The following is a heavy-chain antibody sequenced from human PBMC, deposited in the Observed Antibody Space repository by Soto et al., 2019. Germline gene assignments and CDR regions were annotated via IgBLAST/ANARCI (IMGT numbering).Heavy chain of an antibody. V-gene: IGHV4-31*03. D-gene: IGHD2-15*01. CDR1: GGSISSGGYY. CDR3: AREVVAATDYYYYGMDV. J-gene: IGHJ6*02. Sequence: QVQLQESGPGLVKPSQTLSLTCTVSGGSISSGGYYWSWIRQHPGKGLEWIGYTYYSGSTHYNPSLIGRVTISVDTSKNQFSLKLSSVTAADTAVYYCAREVVAATDYYYYGMDVWGQGTTVTVSS. CDR2: TYYSGST.